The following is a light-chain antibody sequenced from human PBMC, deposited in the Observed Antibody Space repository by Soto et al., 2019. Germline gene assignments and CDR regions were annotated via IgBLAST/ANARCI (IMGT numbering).Light chain of an antibody. J-gene: IGKJ3*01. CDR1: QSVSSDY. Sequence: EIVLTQSPDTLSLSPGERATLSCRASQSVSSDYLVWYQQKFGQAPRLLLYGASSRATGTPDRFSGSGSGTDFTLTISRLEPEDFAVYYCQHYGNSPPSVTCSPGTKVEIK. V-gene: IGKV3-20*01. CDR3: QHYGNSPPSVT. CDR2: GAS.